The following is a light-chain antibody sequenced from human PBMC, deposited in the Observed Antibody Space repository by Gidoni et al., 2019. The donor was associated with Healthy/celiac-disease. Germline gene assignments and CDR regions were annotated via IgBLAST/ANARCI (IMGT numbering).Light chain of an antibody. J-gene: IGKJ2*01. CDR1: QSISSW. CDR2: KAS. V-gene: IGKV1-5*03. CDR3: QRKYT. Sequence: DIQMTQSPSTLSASVGDRVTITCRASQSISSWLAWYQQKPGKAPKLLIYKASSLESGVPSRFSCSGSGTEFTLTISSLQPDDFATYYCQRKYTFGQGTKLEIK.